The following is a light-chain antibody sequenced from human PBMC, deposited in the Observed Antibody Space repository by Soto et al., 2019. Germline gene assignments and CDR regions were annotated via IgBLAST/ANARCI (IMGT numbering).Light chain of an antibody. V-gene: IGKV3-20*01. CDR1: QSVSSSS. CDR2: DTS. J-gene: IGKJ1*01. Sequence: EIDLTQSPGTLSLSAGERATLSCRASQSVSSSSLAWYQQKAGQAPRLLIYDTSTRATGIPDRFSGSGSGTDFTLTISRLEPEEFAVYYCQNYGRSTGTFGQGTKVEIK. CDR3: QNYGRSTGT.